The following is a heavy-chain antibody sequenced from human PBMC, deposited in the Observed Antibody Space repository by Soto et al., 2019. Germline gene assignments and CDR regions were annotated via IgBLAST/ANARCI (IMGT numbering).Heavy chain of an antibody. CDR1: GGSISSYY. CDR2: IYYSGST. Sequence: SETLSLTCTVSGGSISSYYWSWIRQPPGKGLEWIGYIYYSGSTNYNPSLKSRVTISVDTSKNQFSLKLSSVTAADTAVYYCARALQYYYDSSGYYSGFDYWGQGTLVTSPQ. V-gene: IGHV4-59*01. J-gene: IGHJ4*02. CDR3: ARALQYYYDSSGYYSGFDY. D-gene: IGHD3-22*01.